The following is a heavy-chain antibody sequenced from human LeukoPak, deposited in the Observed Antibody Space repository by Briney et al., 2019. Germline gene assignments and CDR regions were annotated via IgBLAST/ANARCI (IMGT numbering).Heavy chain of an antibody. V-gene: IGHV3-48*03. Sequence: GSLRLSCAASGFTFSSYEMNWVRQAPGQGLEWVSYISSSGSTIYYADPVKGRFTISRDNAKNSLYLQMNSLRAEDTAVYYCSISPIFGVVIWGQGTMVTVSS. CDR2: ISSSGSTI. J-gene: IGHJ3*02. D-gene: IGHD3-3*01. CDR3: SISPIFGVVI. CDR1: GFTFSSYE.